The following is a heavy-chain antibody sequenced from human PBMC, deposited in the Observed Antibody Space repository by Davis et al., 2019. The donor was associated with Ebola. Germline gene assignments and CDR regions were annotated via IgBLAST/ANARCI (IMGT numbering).Heavy chain of an antibody. D-gene: IGHD1-26*01. J-gene: IGHJ4*02. CDR2: ISYDGNNK. CDR3: AKERAWKGELPDY. Sequence: GESLKISCAASGFTFSDYGMHWVRQVPGKGLEWVSVISYDGNNKYHVDSVKGRFTISRDNSKNTLYLQMNSLRAEDTAVYYCAKERAWKGELPDYWGQGTLVTVSS. V-gene: IGHV3-30*18. CDR1: GFTFSDYG.